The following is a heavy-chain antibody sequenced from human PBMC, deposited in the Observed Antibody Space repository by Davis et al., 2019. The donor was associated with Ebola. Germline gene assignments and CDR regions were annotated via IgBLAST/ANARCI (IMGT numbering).Heavy chain of an antibody. Sequence: PSETLSLTCAVYGGSFSGYYWSWIRQPPGKGLEWIGEINHSGSTNYNPSLKSRVTISVDTSKNQFSLKLSSVTAADTAVYYCARGSGNPGDYFDYWGQGTLVTVSS. CDR2: INHSGST. CDR1: GGSFSGYY. D-gene: IGHD4-23*01. J-gene: IGHJ4*02. V-gene: IGHV4-34*01. CDR3: ARGSGNPGDYFDY.